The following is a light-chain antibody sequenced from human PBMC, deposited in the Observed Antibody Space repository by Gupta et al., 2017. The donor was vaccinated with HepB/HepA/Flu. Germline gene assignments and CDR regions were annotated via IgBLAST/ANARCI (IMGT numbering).Light chain of an antibody. J-gene: IGLJ2*01. CDR1: SSDVGANKY. CDR3: SSQKPLCTVV. Sequence: QSALTQPAFVAWCTGQYFTLSCTGTSSDVGANKYVSWYQQHPDKAPKLIMYEATNRPSGVSNRFSGSKSANKASLTISRLQTEDEADYYCSSQKPLCTVVFGGGTKMTVL. CDR2: EAT. V-gene: IGLV2-14*01.